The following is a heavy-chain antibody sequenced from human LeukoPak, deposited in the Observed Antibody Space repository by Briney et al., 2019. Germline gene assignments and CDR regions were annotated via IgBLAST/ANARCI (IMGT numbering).Heavy chain of an antibody. CDR3: ARHPHIAAAVDS. CDR2: IYYSGST. CDR1: GGSISSYY. J-gene: IGHJ4*02. D-gene: IGHD6-13*01. V-gene: IGHV4-59*08. Sequence: SETLSLTCTVSGGSISSYYWSWIRQPPGKGLEWIGYIYYSGSTNYNPSLKSRVTISVDTSKNQFSLNMSSVTAADTAVYYCARHPHIAAAVDSWGQGTLVTVSS.